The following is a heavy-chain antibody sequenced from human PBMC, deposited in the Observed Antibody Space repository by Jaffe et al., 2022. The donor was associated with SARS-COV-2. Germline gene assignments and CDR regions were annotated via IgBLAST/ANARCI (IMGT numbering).Heavy chain of an antibody. D-gene: IGHD5-12*01. Sequence: QVQLQESGPGLVKPSQTLSLTCTVSGGSISSGGYYWSWIRQHPGKGLEWIGYIYYSGSTYYNPSLKSRVTISVDTSKNQFSLKLSSVTAADTAVYYCARLGRHSGYDLDYYGMDVWGQGTTVTVSS. J-gene: IGHJ6*02. V-gene: IGHV4-31*03. CDR1: GGSISSGGYY. CDR3: ARLGRHSGYDLDYYGMDV. CDR2: IYYSGST.